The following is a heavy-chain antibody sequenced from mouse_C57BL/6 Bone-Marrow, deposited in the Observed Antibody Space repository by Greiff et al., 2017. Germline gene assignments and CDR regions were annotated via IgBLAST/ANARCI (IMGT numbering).Heavy chain of an antibody. CDR3: ARVYGNYGSY. V-gene: IGHV8-8*01. D-gene: IGHD2-1*01. CDR1: GFSLSTSGMG. CDR2: ICWDDDK. J-gene: IGHJ3*01. Sequence: QVTLKESGPGLLQPSQSLSLTCSFSGFSLSTSGMGLGWSRRPSGKGLKWLAHICWDDDKYYNPDLKSRLTSSKDTSKNQVFRNIAHVDTADTATDYCARVYGNYGSYWGQGTLVTVSA.